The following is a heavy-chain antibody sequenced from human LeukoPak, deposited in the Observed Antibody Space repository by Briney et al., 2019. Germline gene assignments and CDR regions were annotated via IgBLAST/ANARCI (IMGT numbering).Heavy chain of an antibody. CDR1: GFTFNRYN. CDR3: AKWAVPYYFDY. D-gene: IGHD2-2*01. J-gene: IGHJ4*02. CDR2: ISTSSSYI. V-gene: IGHV3-21*04. Sequence: GGSLRLSCAASGFTFNRYNMNWVRRAPGKGLEWVASISTSSSYIYYADSVKGRFTISRDNSKNTLYLQMNSLRAEDTAVYYCAKWAVPYYFDYWGQGTLVTVSS.